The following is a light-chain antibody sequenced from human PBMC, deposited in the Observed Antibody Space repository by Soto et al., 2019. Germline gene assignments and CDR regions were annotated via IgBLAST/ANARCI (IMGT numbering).Light chain of an antibody. CDR1: SSDVGSYNY. Sequence: QSVLTQPASVSGSPGQSITISCTGTSSDVGSYNYVSWYLQYPGKAPKLMIYEVSNRPSGVSNRFSGSKSGNTASLTISGLQAEDEADYYCSSYTSSSTRVFGGGTKLTVL. CDR2: EVS. J-gene: IGLJ2*01. CDR3: SSYTSSSTRV. V-gene: IGLV2-14*01.